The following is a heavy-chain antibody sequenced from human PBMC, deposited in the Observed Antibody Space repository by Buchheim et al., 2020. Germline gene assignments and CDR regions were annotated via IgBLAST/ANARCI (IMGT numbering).Heavy chain of an antibody. J-gene: IGHJ4*02. CDR2: IKQDGSEK. D-gene: IGHD5-12*01. CDR1: GFTFSSYW. CDR3: ARSLLGYSGYDYYFDY. V-gene: IGHV3-7*01. Sequence: EVQLVESGGGLVQPGGSLRLSCAASGFTFSSYWMSWVRQAPGKGLEWVANIKQDGSEKYYVDSVKGRFTISRDNAKHSLYLQMNSLRAEDTAVYYCARSLLGYSGYDYYFDYWGQGTL.